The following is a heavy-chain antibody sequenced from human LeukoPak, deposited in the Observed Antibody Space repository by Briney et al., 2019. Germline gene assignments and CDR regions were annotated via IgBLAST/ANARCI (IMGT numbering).Heavy chain of an antibody. CDR2: VNRDGSET. J-gene: IGHJ6*02. CDR3: ARNNGMDV. Sequence: GGSLRLSCAASGFTLSNHWMTWVRQVPGRGPEWVANVNRDGSETYYLDSVKGRFTISKDNAKNSLYLRMNSLRAEDTALYHCARNNGMDVWGQGTTVIVSS. CDR1: GFTLSNHW. V-gene: IGHV3-7*03.